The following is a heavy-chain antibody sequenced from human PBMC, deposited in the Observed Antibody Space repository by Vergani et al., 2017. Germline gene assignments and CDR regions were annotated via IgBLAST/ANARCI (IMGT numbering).Heavy chain of an antibody. J-gene: IGHJ6*03. Sequence: QVQLQQWGAGLLKPSETLSLTCAVYGGSFSGYYWSWIRQHPGKGLEWIGYIYYSGSTYYNPSLKSRVTISVDTSKNQFSLKLSSVTAADTAVYYCASNRIVVVPAAAASRGYYYYYMDVWGKGTTVTVSS. D-gene: IGHD2-2*01. CDR2: IYYSGST. CDR3: ASNRIVVVPAAAASRGYYYYYMDV. CDR1: GGSFSGYY. V-gene: IGHV4-34*01.